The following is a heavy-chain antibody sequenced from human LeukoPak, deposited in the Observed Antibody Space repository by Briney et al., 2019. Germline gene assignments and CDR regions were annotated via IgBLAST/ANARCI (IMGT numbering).Heavy chain of an antibody. D-gene: IGHD5-18*01. J-gene: IGHJ4*02. CDR3: AREDTAMGSIFDY. Sequence: GGSLRLSCAASGFTVSSNYMSWVRQAPGKGLEWVSVIYSGGSTYYADSVRGRFTISRDNSKNTLYLQMNSLGAEDTAVYYCAREDTAMGSIFDYWGQGTLVTVSS. V-gene: IGHV3-53*01. CDR2: IYSGGST. CDR1: GFTVSSNY.